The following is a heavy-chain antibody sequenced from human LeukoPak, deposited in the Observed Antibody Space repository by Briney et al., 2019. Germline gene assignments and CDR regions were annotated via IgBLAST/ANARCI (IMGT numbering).Heavy chain of an antibody. V-gene: IGHV3-21*01. D-gene: IGHD6-13*01. Sequence: GGSLRLSCAASGFTFSSYSMNWVRQAPGKGLEWVSSISSSSSYIYYADSAKGRFTISRDNAKNSLYLQMNSLRAEDTAVYYCARDTQQLPIFDYWGQGTLVTVSS. J-gene: IGHJ4*02. CDR2: ISSSSSYI. CDR1: GFTFSSYS. CDR3: ARDTQQLPIFDY.